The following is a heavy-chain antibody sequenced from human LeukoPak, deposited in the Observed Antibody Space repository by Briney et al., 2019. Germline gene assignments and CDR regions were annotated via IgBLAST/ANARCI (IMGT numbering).Heavy chain of an antibody. CDR3: AAYYYDSSGYLNFDY. CDR2: INWNGGST. D-gene: IGHD3-22*01. J-gene: IGHJ4*02. V-gene: IGHV3-20*04. CDR1: GFTFDDYG. Sequence: PGGSLRLSCAAPGFTFDDYGMSWVRQAPGKGLEWVSGINWNGGSTGYADSVKGRFTISRDNAKNSLYLQMNSLRAEDTALYYCAAYYYDSSGYLNFDYWGQGTLVTVSS.